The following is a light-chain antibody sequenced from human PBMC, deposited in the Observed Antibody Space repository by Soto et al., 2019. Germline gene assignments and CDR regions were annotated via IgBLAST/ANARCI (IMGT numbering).Light chain of an antibody. J-gene: IGKJ1*01. CDR3: QQYDSYSSWT. Sequence: DIQMTQSPSTLSASVGDRVTITCRASQSISSWLTWYQQKPGKAPKVLIYDASTLQNGVPPRFSGSGSGTEFTLTISSLQPDEFATYYCQQYDSYSSWTFGQGTKVEL. CDR2: DAS. CDR1: QSISSW. V-gene: IGKV1-5*01.